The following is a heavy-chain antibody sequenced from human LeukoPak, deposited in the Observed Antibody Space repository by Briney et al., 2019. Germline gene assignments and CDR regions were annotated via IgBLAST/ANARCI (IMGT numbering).Heavy chain of an antibody. V-gene: IGHV3-30*03. CDR2: ISYDGSNK. CDR3: ASGPSSTRY. CDR1: GFTFSSYG. D-gene: IGHD2-2*01. Sequence: GRSLRPSCAASGFTFSSYGMHWVRQAPGKGLEWVAVISYDGSNKYYADSVKGRFTISRDNSKNTLYLQMNSLRAEDTAVYYCASGPSSTRYWGQGTLVTVSS. J-gene: IGHJ4*02.